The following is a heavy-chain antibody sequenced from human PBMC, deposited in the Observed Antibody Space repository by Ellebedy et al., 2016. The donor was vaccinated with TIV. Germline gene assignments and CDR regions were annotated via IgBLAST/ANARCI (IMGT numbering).Heavy chain of an antibody. Sequence: PGGSLRLSCAASGFTFSDYVMAWVRQVPGKGLAWVSAVSERDGRTFYADSVKGRFSISRDNFKNTLFLQMHSLAAGDTAVYYCTKRADNWGFFDYWGQGTPVTVSS. V-gene: IGHV3-23*01. D-gene: IGHD1-1*01. J-gene: IGHJ4*02. CDR2: VSERDGRT. CDR3: TKRADNWGFFDY. CDR1: GFTFSDYV.